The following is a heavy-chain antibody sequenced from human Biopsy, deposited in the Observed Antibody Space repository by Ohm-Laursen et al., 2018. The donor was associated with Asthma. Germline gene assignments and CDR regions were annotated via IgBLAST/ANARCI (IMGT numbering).Heavy chain of an antibody. CDR1: GASIKTDDHY. V-gene: IGHV4-30-4*01. J-gene: IGHJ5*02. CDR2: IHYSGST. D-gene: IGHD6-19*01. Sequence: SQTLSLTCPVSGASIKTDDHYWSWLRQPPGKGLEWFGFIHYSGSTSYNPSLKGGVTISVDTSKNQFSLKLSSVTATDTAGYYCARASVAASSNWFDPWGQGTLVTVSS. CDR3: ARASVAASSNWFDP.